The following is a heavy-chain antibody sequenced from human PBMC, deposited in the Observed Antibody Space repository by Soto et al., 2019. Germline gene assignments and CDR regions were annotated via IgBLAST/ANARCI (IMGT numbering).Heavy chain of an antibody. Sequence: SETLSLTCTVSGGSISSNYWTWIRQPAGKGLEWIGRMYTSGTTDYNPSFKSRVTMSVDTSKNQFSLKLSSVTAADTAVYYCARERAAPSWIDPWGQGTLVTVPS. CDR3: ARERAAPSWIDP. CDR1: GGSISSNY. J-gene: IGHJ5*02. V-gene: IGHV4-4*07. CDR2: MYTSGTT. D-gene: IGHD6-6*01.